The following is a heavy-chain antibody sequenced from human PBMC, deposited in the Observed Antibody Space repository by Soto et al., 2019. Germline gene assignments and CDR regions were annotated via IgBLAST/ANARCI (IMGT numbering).Heavy chain of an antibody. D-gene: IGHD3-22*01. CDR3: TSFDSNGYYPQNHY. J-gene: IGHJ4*02. CDR1: GGSFSSFS. V-gene: IGHV1-69*01. CDR2: IIPILGTA. Sequence: QVILAPSGAAVKKPGSSVKVSCKVSGGSFSSFSINWVRQAPGQRFEWMGGIIPILGTANFTQKFQDRVTFTADETTTTAYTTLSSLTSEDTAFYYCTSFDSNGYYPQNHYWGPGTQVTVTS.